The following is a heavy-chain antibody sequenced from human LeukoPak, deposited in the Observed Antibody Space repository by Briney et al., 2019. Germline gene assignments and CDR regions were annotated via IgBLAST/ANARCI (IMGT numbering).Heavy chain of an antibody. CDR1: GYSFTSYW. Sequence: GESLKISCKGSGYSFTSYWISWVRQMPGKGLEWMGIIYPGDSDTRYSPSFQGQVTISADKSISTAYLQWSSLKASDTAMYYCARSLDYGDYVRDAFDIWGQGTMVTVSS. CDR3: ARSLDYGDYVRDAFDI. D-gene: IGHD4-17*01. J-gene: IGHJ3*02. CDR2: IYPGDSDT. V-gene: IGHV5-51*01.